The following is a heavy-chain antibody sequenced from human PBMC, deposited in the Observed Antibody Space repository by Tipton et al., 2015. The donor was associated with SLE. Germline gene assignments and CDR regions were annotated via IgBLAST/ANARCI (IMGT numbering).Heavy chain of an antibody. CDR1: GGSISSYY. D-gene: IGHD6-19*01. CDR2: IYYSWST. Sequence: TLSLTCTVSGGSISSYYWSWIRQPPGKGLEWIGYIYYSWSTNYNPSLKSRVTISVDTSKNQFSLKLSSVTAADTAVYYCARDSSGWYWYFDLWGRGTLVTVSS. CDR3: ARDSSGWYWYFDL. V-gene: IGHV4-59*01. J-gene: IGHJ2*01.